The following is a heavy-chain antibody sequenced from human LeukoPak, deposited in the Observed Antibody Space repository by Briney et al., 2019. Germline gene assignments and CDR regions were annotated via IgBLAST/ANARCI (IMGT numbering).Heavy chain of an antibody. CDR1: GFTFSSYD. J-gene: IGHJ4*02. V-gene: IGHV3-13*01. D-gene: IGHD4-23*01. CDR2: IGTAGDT. CDR3: ARDGGNSEFDY. Sequence: GSLRLSCAASGFTFSSYDMHWVRQATGKGLEWVSAIGTAGDTYCPGSVKGRFTISRENAKNSLYLQMNSLRAGDTAVYYCARDGGNSEFDYWGQGTLVTVSS.